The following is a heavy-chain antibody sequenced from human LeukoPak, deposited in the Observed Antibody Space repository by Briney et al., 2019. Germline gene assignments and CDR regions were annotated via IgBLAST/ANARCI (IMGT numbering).Heavy chain of an antibody. V-gene: IGHV3-72*01. D-gene: IGHD3-10*01. J-gene: IGHJ2*01. Sequence: GGSLRLSCEVSGFTFSDHCMDWVRQAPGKGLEWVGRTRNKANSYTTEYAASVKGRFTISRDDSKKSLYLQMNSLKTEDTAVYYCARESGGGVLGYFDLWGRGTLVSVSS. CDR2: TRNKANSYTT. CDR1: GFTFSDHC. CDR3: ARESGGGVLGYFDL.